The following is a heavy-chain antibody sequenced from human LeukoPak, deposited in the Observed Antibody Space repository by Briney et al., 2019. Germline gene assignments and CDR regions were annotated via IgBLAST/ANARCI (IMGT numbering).Heavy chain of an antibody. CDR1: GNYW. D-gene: IGHD3-22*01. V-gene: IGHV3-30*03. Sequence: GGSLRLSCAASGNYWMHWVRQAPGKGLEWVAVISYDGSNKYYADSVKGRFTISRDNSKNTLYLQMNSLRAEDTAVYYCARDTYDSSGYYFVYWGRGTLVTVSS. CDR3: ARDTYDSSGYYFVY. CDR2: ISYDGSNK. J-gene: IGHJ4*02.